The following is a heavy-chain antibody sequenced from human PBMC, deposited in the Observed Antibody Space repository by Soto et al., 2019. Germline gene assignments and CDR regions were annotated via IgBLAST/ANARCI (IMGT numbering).Heavy chain of an antibody. J-gene: IGHJ6*03. D-gene: IGHD3-9*01. CDR1: GFTFSSYA. CDR2: ISGSGGST. V-gene: IGHV3-23*01. CDR3: AKTRYYYYYYYMDV. Sequence: LRLSCAASGFTFSSYAMSWVRQAPGKGLEWVSAISGSGGSTYYADSVKGRFTISRDNSKNTLYLQRNSLRAEDTAVYYCAKTRYYYYYYYMDVWGKGTTVTVSS.